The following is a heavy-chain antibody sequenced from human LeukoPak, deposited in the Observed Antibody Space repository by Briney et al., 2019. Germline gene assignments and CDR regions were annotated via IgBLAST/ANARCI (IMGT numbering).Heavy chain of an antibody. CDR2: IRYDGSNK. Sequence: GGSLRLSCAASGFTFSSYGMHWVRQAPGKGLEWVAFIRYDGSNKYYADSVKGRFTISRDNSKNTLYLQMNSPRAEDTAVYYCAKDRRTYGSSQLFDYWGQGTLVTVSS. V-gene: IGHV3-30*02. CDR1: GFTFSSYG. J-gene: IGHJ4*02. D-gene: IGHD6-13*01. CDR3: AKDRRTYGSSQLFDY.